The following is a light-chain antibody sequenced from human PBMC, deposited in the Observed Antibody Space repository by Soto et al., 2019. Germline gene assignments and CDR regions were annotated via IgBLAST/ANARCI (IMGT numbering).Light chain of an antibody. CDR3: QVYSNWPPIT. J-gene: IGKJ5*01. CDR2: DAS. CDR1: ESISTK. Sequence: EMTQSPATLSVSPGERVTLSCRASESISTKLAWYQQKPGQAPKLLIYDASTRATGIPARFSGSGSGTDFTLTIGSLQSEDCALYYCQVYSNWPPITFSRGTRLQ. V-gene: IGKV3-15*01.